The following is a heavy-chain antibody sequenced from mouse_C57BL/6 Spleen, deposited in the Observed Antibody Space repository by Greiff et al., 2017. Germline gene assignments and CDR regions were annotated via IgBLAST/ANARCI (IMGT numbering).Heavy chain of an antibody. CDR1: GYTFTSYW. J-gene: IGHJ2*01. V-gene: IGHV1-64*01. D-gene: IGHD2-1*01. Sequence: QVQLQQPGAELVKPGASVKLSCKASGYTFTSYWMPWVKQRPGQGLEWIGLIYPTSGSTNYNEKFKSKATLTVDKSSSTAYMQLRSLPSEDSAVYCCAKNGNYPFDYWGQGTTLTVSS. CDR2: IYPTSGST. CDR3: AKNGNYPFDY.